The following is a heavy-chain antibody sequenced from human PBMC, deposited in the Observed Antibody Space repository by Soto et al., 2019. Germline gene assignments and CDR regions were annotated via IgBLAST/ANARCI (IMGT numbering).Heavy chain of an antibody. CDR2: MSSSSSTI. Sequence: GGSLRLSCAASGFTFSSYSMNWVRQAPGKGLEWVSYMSSSSSTIYYADSVKGRFTISRDNAKNSLYLQMNSLRAEDTAVYYCAREDDFWSGTVDYWGQGTLVTVSS. CDR3: AREDDFWSGTVDY. D-gene: IGHD3-3*01. J-gene: IGHJ4*02. V-gene: IGHV3-48*01. CDR1: GFTFSSYS.